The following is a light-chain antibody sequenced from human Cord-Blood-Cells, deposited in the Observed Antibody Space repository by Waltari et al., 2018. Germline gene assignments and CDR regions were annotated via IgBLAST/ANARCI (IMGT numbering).Light chain of an antibody. J-gene: IGLJ2*01. CDR1: SSDVGSYNL. CDR3: CSYAGSVV. CDR2: EVS. Sequence: QSALTQPASVSGSPGQSITISCTGTSSDVGSYNLFSWYQQHPGKAPKLMIYEVSKRPSGVSNRFSGSKPGNTASLTISGLQAEDEADYYCCSYAGSVVFGGGTKLTVL. V-gene: IGLV2-23*02.